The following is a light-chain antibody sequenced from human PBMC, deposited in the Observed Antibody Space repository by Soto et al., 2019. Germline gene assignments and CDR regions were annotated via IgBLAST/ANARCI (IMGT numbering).Light chain of an antibody. Sequence: QSVLTQPPSVSAAPGQKVTISCSGSSSNIGNNYVSWYQQVPGTAPKLLIFDINKRPSVIPDRFSGSKSGTSATLGITGLQTGDEADYYCEAWDDRLTTVLFGGGTKVTVL. CDR3: EAWDDRLTTVL. CDR2: DIN. V-gene: IGLV1-51*01. J-gene: IGLJ2*01. CDR1: SSNIGNNY.